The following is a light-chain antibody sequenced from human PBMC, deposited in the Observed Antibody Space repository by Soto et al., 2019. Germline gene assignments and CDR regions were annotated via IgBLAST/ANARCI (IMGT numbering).Light chain of an antibody. CDR2: SAS. CDR3: HQYGSSPLT. Sequence: EIVLTQSPGTLSLSPGETATLSCRASETVDTSSLGWYQQKPGRAPSLLIYSASRRATGIPDRFDASGSATDFTLIISRLEPEDFAVYYCHQYGSSPLTFGGGTKVEI. V-gene: IGKV3-20*01. J-gene: IGKJ4*01. CDR1: ETVDTSS.